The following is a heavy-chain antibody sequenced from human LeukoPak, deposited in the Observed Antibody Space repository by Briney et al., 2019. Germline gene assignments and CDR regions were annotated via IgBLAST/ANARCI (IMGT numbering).Heavy chain of an antibody. V-gene: IGHV4-39*01. Sequence: SETLSITCTVSGVSISSSNSYWGWIRQPPGKGLEWIGSIYYSGNTYYNASLKSQVSISIDTSKNQFSLKLTSVTAADTAVYYCARQTGSGLFILPGGQGTLVTVSS. CDR1: GVSISSSNSY. CDR3: ARQTGSGLFILP. J-gene: IGHJ4*02. D-gene: IGHD3/OR15-3a*01. CDR2: IYYSGNT.